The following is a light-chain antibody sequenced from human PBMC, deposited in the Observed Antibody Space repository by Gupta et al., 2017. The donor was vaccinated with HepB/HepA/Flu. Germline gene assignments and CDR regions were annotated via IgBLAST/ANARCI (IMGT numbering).Light chain of an antibody. V-gene: IGKV1-13*02. Sequence: AIQLTQFPSSLSASVGDRVTITCRASQGISSALAWYQQKPGKPPKLLIYYASTLGSEVPSRFSGSGSGTDFTLTISGLQPEDVATYYCQQVQSYVTFGGGTKVEIK. CDR1: QGISSA. CDR3: QQVQSYVT. CDR2: YAS. J-gene: IGKJ4*01.